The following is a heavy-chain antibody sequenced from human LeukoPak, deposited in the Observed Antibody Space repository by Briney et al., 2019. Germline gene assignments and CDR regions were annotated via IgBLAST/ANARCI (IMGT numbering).Heavy chain of an antibody. D-gene: IGHD3-10*01. V-gene: IGHV1-2*06. CDR1: GYTFTGYY. J-gene: IGHJ4*02. Sequence: ASVKVSCKASGYTFTGYYMHWVRQAPGQGLEWMGRINPNSGGTNYAQKFQGRVTMTRDTSISTAYMELSSLRSEDTAVYYCARNAVRGVIGAHTFDYWGQGTLVTVSS. CDR3: ARNAVRGVIGAHTFDY. CDR2: INPNSGGT.